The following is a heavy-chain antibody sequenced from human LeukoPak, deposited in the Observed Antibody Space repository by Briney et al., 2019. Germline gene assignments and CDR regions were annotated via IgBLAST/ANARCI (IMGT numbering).Heavy chain of an antibody. J-gene: IGHJ6*03. CDR3: AREAPLWSGSNYYYYMDV. Sequence: SETLSLTCTVSGGSISSYYWSWIRQPPGRGLEWIGYIYYSGSTNYNPSLKSRVTISVDTSKNQFSLKLSSVTAADTAVYYCAREAPLWSGSNYYYYMDVWGKGTTVTVSS. D-gene: IGHD3-3*01. V-gene: IGHV4-59*01. CDR2: IYYSGST. CDR1: GGSISSYY.